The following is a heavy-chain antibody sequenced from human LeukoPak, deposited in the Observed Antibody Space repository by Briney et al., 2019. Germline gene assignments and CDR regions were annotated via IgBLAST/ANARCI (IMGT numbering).Heavy chain of an antibody. CDR3: AHRSARYSSSWYNRWFDP. Sequence: SGPTLVNPPQTLTLTCTFSGFSLSTSGVVVGWIRQPPGKALEWLALIYWDDDKRYSPSLKSRLTITKDTSKNQVVLTMTNMDPVDTATYYCAHRSARYSSSWYNRWFDPWGQGTLVTVSS. J-gene: IGHJ5*02. D-gene: IGHD6-13*01. CDR2: IYWDDDK. V-gene: IGHV2-5*02. CDR1: GFSLSTSGVV.